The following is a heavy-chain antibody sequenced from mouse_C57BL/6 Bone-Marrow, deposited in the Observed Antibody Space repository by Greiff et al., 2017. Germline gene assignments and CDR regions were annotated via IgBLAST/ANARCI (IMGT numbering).Heavy chain of an antibody. CDR3: ARYQRWLRDAMDY. D-gene: IGHD2-2*01. CDR2: LRNKANGYTT. Sequence: EVHLVESGGGLVQPGGSLSLSCAASGFTFTDYYMSWVRQPPGKALEWLGFLRNKANGYTTEYSASVKGRFTISRDNSQSTLYLQMNALRAEDSATYDGARYQRWLRDAMDYWGQGTSVTVSS. V-gene: IGHV7-3*01. J-gene: IGHJ4*01. CDR1: GFTFTDYY.